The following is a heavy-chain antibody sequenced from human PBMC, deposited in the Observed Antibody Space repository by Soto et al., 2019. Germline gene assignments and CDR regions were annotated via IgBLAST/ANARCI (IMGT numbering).Heavy chain of an antibody. Sequence: SETLCLTCAVYGGSVRGYYWSWIRQPPGKWLEWIVESNRSGSTNDNPSLKSRVAISVDTSKNQFSLKLSSVTAADTAVYYCARGRLRIMITFGGVIVKEDWFDPWGQGTLVTVSS. CDR3: ARGRLRIMITFGGVIVKEDWFDP. CDR1: GGSVRGYY. CDR2: SNRSGST. J-gene: IGHJ5*02. D-gene: IGHD3-16*02. V-gene: IGHV4-34*01.